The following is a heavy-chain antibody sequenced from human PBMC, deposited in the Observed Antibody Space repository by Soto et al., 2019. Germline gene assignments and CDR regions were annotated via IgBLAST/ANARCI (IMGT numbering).Heavy chain of an antibody. CDR2: ISGSGGST. CDR1: GFTFSSYA. D-gene: IGHD6-6*01. Sequence: GGSLRLSCAASGFTFSSYAMSWVRQAPGKGLEWVSAISGSGGSTYYADSVKGRFTISRDNSKNTLYLQMNSLRAEDTAVYYGAKAARPRYYYGMDVWGQGTTVTVSS. J-gene: IGHJ6*02. V-gene: IGHV3-23*01. CDR3: AKAARPRYYYGMDV.